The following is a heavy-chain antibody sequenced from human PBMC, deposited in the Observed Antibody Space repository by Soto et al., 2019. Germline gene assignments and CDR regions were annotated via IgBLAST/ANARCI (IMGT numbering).Heavy chain of an antibody. Sequence: SVKVSCKASGGTFSSYAISWVRQAPGQGLEWMGGIIPIFGTANYAQKFQGRVTITADEPTSTAYMELSSLRSADTAVYYCARGHRRQLVLQPTTVYYGMDVWGQGTTVTVSS. CDR2: IIPIFGTA. D-gene: IGHD6-13*01. J-gene: IGHJ6*02. CDR3: ARGHRRQLVLQPTTVYYGMDV. CDR1: GGTFSSYA. V-gene: IGHV1-69*13.